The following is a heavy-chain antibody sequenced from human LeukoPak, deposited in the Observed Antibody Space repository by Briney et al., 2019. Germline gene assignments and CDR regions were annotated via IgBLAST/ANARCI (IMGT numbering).Heavy chain of an antibody. CDR3: ARGPGPGIAAAVGRSRRTKTSGHADY. CDR1: GYTFTGYY. Sequence: ASVKVSCKASGYTFTGYYMHWVRQAPGQGLEWMGWINPNSGGTNYARKFQGRVTMTRDTSISTAYMELSRLRSDDTAVYYCARGPGPGIAAAVGRSRRTKTSGHADYWGQGTLVTVSS. D-gene: IGHD6-13*01. J-gene: IGHJ4*02. CDR2: INPNSGGT. V-gene: IGHV1-2*02.